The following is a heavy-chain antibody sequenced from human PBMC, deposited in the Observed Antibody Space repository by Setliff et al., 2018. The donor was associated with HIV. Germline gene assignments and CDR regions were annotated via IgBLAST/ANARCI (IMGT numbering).Heavy chain of an antibody. CDR2: IYHSGIT. J-gene: IGHJ3*02. CDR3: ARLGYSGSLVGAFDI. Sequence: SSETPSLTCTVSGYSISSGYYWGWIRQPPGKGLEWIGSIYHSGITYYNSSLKSRVTISVDTSKNQFSLNLTSVTAADTAVYYCARLGYSGSLVGAFDIWGQGTMVTVSS. CDR1: GYSISSGYY. D-gene: IGHD1-26*01. V-gene: IGHV4-38-2*02.